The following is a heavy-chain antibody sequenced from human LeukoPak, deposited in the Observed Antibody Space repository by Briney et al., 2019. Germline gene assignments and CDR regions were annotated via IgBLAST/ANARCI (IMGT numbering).Heavy chain of an antibody. CDR1: DGSFSGYY. CDR3: ASPYGWDAFDI. CDR2: INHSGST. J-gene: IGHJ3*02. Sequence: SETLSLTCAVYDGSFSGYYWSWIRQPPGKGLEWIGEINHSGSTNYNPSLKSRVTISVDTSKNQFSLKLSSVTAADTAVYYCASPYGWDAFDIWGQGTMVTVSS. V-gene: IGHV4-34*01. D-gene: IGHD4-17*01.